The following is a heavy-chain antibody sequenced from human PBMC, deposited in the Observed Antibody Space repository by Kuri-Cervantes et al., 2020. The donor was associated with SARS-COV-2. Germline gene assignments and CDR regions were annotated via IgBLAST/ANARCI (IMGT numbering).Heavy chain of an antibody. CDR2: INHSGST. CDR3: AREVAYKSPFDP. V-gene: IGHV4-34*01. D-gene: IGHD5-24*01. Sequence: SETLSLTCAVYGGSFSGYYWSWIRQPPGKGLEWIGEINHSGSTNYNPSLKSRVTISVDTSKNQFSLRLSSVTAAGTAVYYCAREVAYKSPFDPWGQGTLVTVSS. CDR1: GGSFSGYY. J-gene: IGHJ5*02.